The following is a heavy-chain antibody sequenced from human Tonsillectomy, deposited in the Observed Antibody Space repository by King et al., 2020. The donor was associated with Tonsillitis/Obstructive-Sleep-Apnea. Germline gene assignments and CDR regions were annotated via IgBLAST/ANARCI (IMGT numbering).Heavy chain of an antibody. D-gene: IGHD3-10*01. J-gene: IGHJ3*02. CDR2: ISNDGTNK. Sequence: QVQLVESGGGVVQPGRSLRLSCAASGFTFSSYVMHWVRQGPGKGLEWVAVISNDGTNKYHEDSVKGRFTISRDNSKNTLYLQMNSMRAEDTAVYYCARDYRGDRGAFDIWGQGTMVTVSS. CDR1: GFTFSSYV. V-gene: IGHV3-30*04. CDR3: ARDYRGDRGAFDI.